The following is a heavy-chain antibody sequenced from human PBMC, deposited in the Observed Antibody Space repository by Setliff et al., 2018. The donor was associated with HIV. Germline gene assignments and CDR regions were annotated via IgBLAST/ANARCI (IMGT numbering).Heavy chain of an antibody. Sequence: GASVKVSCKASGYIFTTYAIHWVRQAPGQGLEWMGWISAYNGNTKYAQKLQGRVTMTTDTSTSTAYMELKSLRSDDTAVYYCARRKYSSGWYGGNDAFDIWG. J-gene: IGHJ3*02. CDR2: ISAYNGNT. CDR3: ARRKYSSGWYGGNDAFDI. V-gene: IGHV1-18*04. D-gene: IGHD6-19*01. CDR1: GYIFTTYA.